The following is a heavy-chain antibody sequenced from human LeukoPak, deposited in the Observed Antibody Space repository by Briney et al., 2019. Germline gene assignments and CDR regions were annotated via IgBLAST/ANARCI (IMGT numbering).Heavy chain of an antibody. Sequence: GASVKVSCKASGGTFSSYAISWVRQAPGQGLEWMGGIIPIFGTANYAQKFQGRVTITADESTSTAYMELSSLRSEDTAVYYCAGSEWFGEFYYYYYMDVWGKGTTVTISS. D-gene: IGHD3-10*01. J-gene: IGHJ6*03. V-gene: IGHV1-69*13. CDR2: IIPIFGTA. CDR1: GGTFSSYA. CDR3: AGSEWFGEFYYYYYMDV.